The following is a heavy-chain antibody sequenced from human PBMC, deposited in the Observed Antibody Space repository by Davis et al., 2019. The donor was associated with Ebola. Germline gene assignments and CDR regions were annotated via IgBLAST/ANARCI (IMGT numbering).Heavy chain of an antibody. CDR3: ARGDRSGWFLADYFDY. D-gene: IGHD6-19*01. Sequence: ASVKVSCKASGYTFTGYYMHWVRHAPGQGLEWMGRINPNSGGTNYAQKFQGRVTMTRDTSISPAYMELSRLRSDDTAVYSCARGDRSGWFLADYFDYWGQGTLVTVSS. CDR2: INPNSGGT. V-gene: IGHV1-2*06. J-gene: IGHJ4*02. CDR1: GYTFTGYY.